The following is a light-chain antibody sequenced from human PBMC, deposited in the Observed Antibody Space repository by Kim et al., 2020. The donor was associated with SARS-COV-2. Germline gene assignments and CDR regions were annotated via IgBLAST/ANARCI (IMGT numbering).Light chain of an antibody. CDR1: SSDVGGYNY. V-gene: IGLV2-11*01. J-gene: IGLJ1*01. Sequence: QSVTISCTGTSSDVGGYNYVSWYQQHPGKAPKVMIYDVSKRPSGVPDLFSGSKSGNTASLTISGLQAEDEADYYCCSYAGSYTNYVFGTGTKVTVL. CDR3: CSYAGSYTNYV. CDR2: DVS.